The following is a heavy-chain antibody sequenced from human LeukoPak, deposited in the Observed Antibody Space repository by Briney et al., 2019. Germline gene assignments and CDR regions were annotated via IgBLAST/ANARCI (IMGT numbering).Heavy chain of an antibody. V-gene: IGHV1-2*02. CDR2: INPNTGGT. D-gene: IGHD3-10*01. Sequence: ASVKVSCKASGFTFTGYYIHWVRQAPGQGLEWMGWINPNTGGTKYAQRFQDRVTMTRDTSISTAYMEVSRLRYDDTAVYYCARPLRVTMIRGAAFRASSDFDPWGQGTLVTVSS. J-gene: IGHJ5*02. CDR1: GFTFTGYY. CDR3: ARPLRVTMIRGAAFRASSDFDP.